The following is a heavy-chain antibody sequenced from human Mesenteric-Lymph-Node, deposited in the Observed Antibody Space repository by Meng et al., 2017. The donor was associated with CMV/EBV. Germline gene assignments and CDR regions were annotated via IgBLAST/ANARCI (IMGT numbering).Heavy chain of an antibody. CDR1: GFSFATYA. J-gene: IGHJ4*02. CDR3: ASSLSRFASSGYFGY. D-gene: IGHD3-22*01. CDR2: IYSGGSIT. Sequence: GESLKISCAASGFSFATYAMSWVRQAPGKGLEWLSVIYSGGSITYHAPSVKGRFTISRDNSKSMLYLQMTSLRPEDTAVYYCASSLSRFASSGYFGYWGQGALVTVSS. V-gene: IGHV3-23*03.